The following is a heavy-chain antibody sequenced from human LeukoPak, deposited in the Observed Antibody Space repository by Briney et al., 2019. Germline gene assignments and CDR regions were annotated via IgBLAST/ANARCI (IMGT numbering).Heavy chain of an antibody. J-gene: IGHJ4*02. CDR2: ISGSGGST. D-gene: IGHD2-8*01. CDR3: AREYCTNGVCYNQGYYFDY. CDR1: GFTFSSYA. V-gene: IGHV3-23*01. Sequence: SGGSLRLSCAASGFTFSSYAMSWVRQAPGKGLEWVSGISGSGGSTNYAGSVKGRFTISRDKSKNTLYLQMNSLRAEDTAVYYCAREYCTNGVCYNQGYYFDYWGQGTQVTVSS.